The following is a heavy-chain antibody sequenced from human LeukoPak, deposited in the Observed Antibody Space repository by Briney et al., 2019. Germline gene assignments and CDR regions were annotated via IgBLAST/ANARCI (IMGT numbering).Heavy chain of an antibody. J-gene: IGHJ6*04. CDR1: GGSFSSYY. CDR3: ARGGYCSSTSCYKNGMDV. D-gene: IGHD2-2*02. V-gene: IGHV4-34*01. Sequence: PSETLSLTCAVYGGSFSSYYWSWIRRPPGKGLEWIGEINHSGSTNYNPSLKSRVTISVDTSKNQFSLKLSSVTAADTAVYYCARGGYCSSTSCYKNGMDVWGKGATVTVSS. CDR2: INHSGST.